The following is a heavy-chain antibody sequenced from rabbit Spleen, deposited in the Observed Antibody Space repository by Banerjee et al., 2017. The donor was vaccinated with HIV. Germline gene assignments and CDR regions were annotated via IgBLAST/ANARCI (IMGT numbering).Heavy chain of an antibody. CDR2: INIVTGKS. V-gene: IGHV1S45*01. D-gene: IGHD1-1*01. J-gene: IGHJ4*01. CDR3: ARDLPEIIGWNFDV. Sequence: QEQLVESGGGLVKPEGSPTLTCKASGFSFSDRDVMCWVRQAPGKGLEWIACINIVTGKSVYASWALGRFIMSRTSSTTVTLQMTSLTVADTATYFCARDLPEIIGWNFDVWGPGTLVTVS. CDR1: GFSFSDRDV.